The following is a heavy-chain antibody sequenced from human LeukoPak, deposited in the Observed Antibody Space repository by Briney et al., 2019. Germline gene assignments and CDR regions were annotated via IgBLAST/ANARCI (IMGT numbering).Heavy chain of an antibody. V-gene: IGHV4-34*01. Sequence: PSETLSLTCAVYGGSFSGYYWSWIRQPPGKGLEWIGEINHSGSTNYNPSLKSRVTISVDTSKNQFSLKLSSVTAADTAVYYCARTGSFGVVSMGAFYIRGEGTTVTVSS. CDR1: GGSFSGYY. J-gene: IGHJ3*02. CDR2: INHSGST. CDR3: ARTGSFGVVSMGAFYI. D-gene: IGHD3-3*01.